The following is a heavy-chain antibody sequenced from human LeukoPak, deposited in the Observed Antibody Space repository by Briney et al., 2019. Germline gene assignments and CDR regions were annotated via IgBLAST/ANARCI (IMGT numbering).Heavy chain of an antibody. V-gene: IGHV1-18*01. CDR3: ARAQSTLYYYYYMDV. CDR2: ISAYNGNT. CDR1: GYTFTSYG. Sequence: ASVKVSCKASGYTFTSYGISWVRQAPGQGREWMGWISAYNGNTNYAQKFQGRVTMTTDTSTSTAYMELRSLRSDDTAVYYGARAQSTLYYYYYMDVWGKGTTVTISS. J-gene: IGHJ6*03.